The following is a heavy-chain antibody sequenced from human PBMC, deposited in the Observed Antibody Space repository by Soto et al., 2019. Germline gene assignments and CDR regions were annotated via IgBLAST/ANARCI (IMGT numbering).Heavy chain of an antibody. J-gene: IGHJ4*02. Sequence: HPGGSLRLSCAASEFTFSIFGMHWVRQAPGKGLEWVAVISYDGSNKYYADSVKGRFTISRDNSKNTLYLQMNSLRTEDTAIYYCAKASTRAQNWNDVWFCDYWGQGTQVTVSS. V-gene: IGHV3-30*18. D-gene: IGHD1-1*01. CDR3: AKASTRAQNWNDVWFCDY. CDR1: EFTFSIFG. CDR2: ISYDGSNK.